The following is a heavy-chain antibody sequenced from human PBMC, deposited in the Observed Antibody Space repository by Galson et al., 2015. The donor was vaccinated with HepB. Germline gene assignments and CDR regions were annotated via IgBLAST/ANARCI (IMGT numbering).Heavy chain of an antibody. J-gene: IGHJ6*03. CDR3: ARQGLTGDYYYYYYMDV. V-gene: IGHV1-2*04. Sequence: SVKVSCKASGYTFTGYYMHWVRQAPGQGLEWMGWINPNSGGTNYAQKFQGWVTMTRETSISTAYMELSRLRSDDTAVYYCARQGLTGDYYYYYYMDVWGKGTTVTVSS. CDR1: GYTFTGYY. D-gene: IGHD7-27*01. CDR2: INPNSGGT.